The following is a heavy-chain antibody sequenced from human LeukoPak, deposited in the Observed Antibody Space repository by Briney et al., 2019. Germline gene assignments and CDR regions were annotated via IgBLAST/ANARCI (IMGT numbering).Heavy chain of an antibody. CDR2: INPKSGKT. CDR1: VYTFTPYY. Sequence: ASVKVSCTASVYTFTPYYMHWVRQAPGQGLERRWWINPKSGKTGYAHKFQGTVTITRNTSISTAYMELSRLRSEDTAVYYCARAEVGATADAFDIWGQGTMVTVSS. V-gene: IGHV1-8*03. CDR3: ARAEVGATADAFDI. J-gene: IGHJ3*02. D-gene: IGHD1-26*01.